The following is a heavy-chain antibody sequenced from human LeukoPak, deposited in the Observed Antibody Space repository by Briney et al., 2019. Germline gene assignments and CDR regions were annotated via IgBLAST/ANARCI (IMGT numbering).Heavy chain of an antibody. CDR3: ATAQYCSSTSCGYFQH. V-gene: IGHV1-24*01. CDR1: GYTLTELS. J-gene: IGHJ1*01. CDR2: FDPEDGET. D-gene: IGHD2-2*01. Sequence: ASVKVSCKVSGYTLTELSMHWVRQAPGKGLEWMGGFDPEDGETIYAQKFQGGVTMTEDTSTDTAYMELSSLRSEDTAVYYCATAQYCSSTSCGYFQHWGQGTLVTVSS.